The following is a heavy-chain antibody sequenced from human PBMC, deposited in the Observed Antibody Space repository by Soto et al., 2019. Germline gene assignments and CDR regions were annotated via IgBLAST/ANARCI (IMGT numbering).Heavy chain of an antibody. CDR2: IIPIFGTA. D-gene: IGHD5-12*01. V-gene: IGHV1-69*13. J-gene: IGHJ6*02. CDR3: ATQRWLQPSYYYYGMDV. CDR1: GGTFSSYA. Sequence: SVKVSCKASGGTFSSYAISWVRQAPGQGLEWMGGIIPIFGTANYAQKFQGRVTITADESTSTAYMELSSLRSEDTAVYYCATQRWLQPSYYYYGMDVWGQGTTVTVSS.